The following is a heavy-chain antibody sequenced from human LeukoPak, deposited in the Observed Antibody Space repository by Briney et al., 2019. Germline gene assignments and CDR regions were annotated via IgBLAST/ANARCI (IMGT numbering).Heavy chain of an antibody. CDR3: ATSNWGSNY. CDR1: GFTFSNYW. J-gene: IGHJ4*02. Sequence: SGGSLRLSCAASGFTFSNYWISWVRQAPGKGLEWLANIKQDGSEKYYVDSVKGRFTISRDNAKNSLYLQMYSLRAEDTAVYYCATSNWGSNYWGQGTLVTVSS. CDR2: IKQDGSEK. D-gene: IGHD7-27*01. V-gene: IGHV3-7*01.